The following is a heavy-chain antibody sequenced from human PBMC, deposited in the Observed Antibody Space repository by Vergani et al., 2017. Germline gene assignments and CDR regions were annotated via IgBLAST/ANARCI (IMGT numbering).Heavy chain of an antibody. CDR2: ISKDGTHD. D-gene: IGHD3-22*01. CDR3: ARDGTDIFVSSSDYSHLLYY. Sequence: QVQLQESGPGLVKPSETLSLTCAVSGYSISSGYYWGWIRQPPGKGLEWVATISKDGTHDYYEPSVRGRFAVSRDNFKNTMYLQMDRLTTDDTAVYFCARDGTDIFVSSSDYSHLLYYWGQGILVTVSS. V-gene: IGHV4-38-2*02. CDR1: GYSISSGYY. J-gene: IGHJ4*02.